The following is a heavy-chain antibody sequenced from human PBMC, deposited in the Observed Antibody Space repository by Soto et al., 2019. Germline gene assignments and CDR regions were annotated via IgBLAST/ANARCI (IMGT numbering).Heavy chain of an antibody. Sequence: EVQLLDSGGGLVQPGGSLRLSCTASGFTFSDYAMSWVRQPPGKGLEWVSVISAGGSTYYADSVKGRFTVSRANSKNTLYLQMNSLRAEDTAVYYCANVPIWCSSTSCSTEGFDYWGQGTLVTVSS. D-gene: IGHD2-2*02. CDR1: GFTFSDYA. V-gene: IGHV3-23*01. CDR2: ISAGGST. J-gene: IGHJ4*02. CDR3: ANVPIWCSSTSCSTEGFDY.